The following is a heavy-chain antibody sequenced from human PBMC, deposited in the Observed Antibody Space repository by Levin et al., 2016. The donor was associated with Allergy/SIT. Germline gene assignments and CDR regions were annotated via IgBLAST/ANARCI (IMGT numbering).Heavy chain of an antibody. V-gene: IGHV4-39*07. Sequence: SETLSLTCTVSGGSISSSSSYWGWIRQPPGKGLEWIGTIYYSGSTNYNPSLKSRVTISVDTSKNQFSLKLSSVTAADTAVYYCARGPGEYQLPPNYDFWSGYTSRRRPYYFDYWGQGTLVTVSS. CDR2: IYYSGST. CDR1: GGSISSSSSY. J-gene: IGHJ4*02. CDR3: ARGPGEYQLPPNYDFWSGYTSRRRPYYFDY. D-gene: IGHD3-3*01.